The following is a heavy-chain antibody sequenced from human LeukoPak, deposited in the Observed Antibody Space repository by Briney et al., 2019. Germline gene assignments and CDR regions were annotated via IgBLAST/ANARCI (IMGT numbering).Heavy chain of an antibody. CDR2: IDPDGSET. V-gene: IGHV3-7*01. Sequence: GGSLRLSCAASGFRFSNYWMSWVRQAPGRGLEWVANIDPDGSETQYVGSVKGRFTTCRDNAKNSLYLQMNSLRAEDTAIYYCARIWYFGDNNWRYFDYWGQGTLVTVSS. CDR3: ARIWYFGDNNWRYFDY. D-gene: IGHD1-20*01. J-gene: IGHJ4*02. CDR1: GFRFSNYW.